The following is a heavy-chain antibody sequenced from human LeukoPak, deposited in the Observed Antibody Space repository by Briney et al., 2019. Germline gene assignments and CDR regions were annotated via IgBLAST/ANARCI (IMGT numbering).Heavy chain of an antibody. J-gene: IGHJ4*02. D-gene: IGHD1-20*01. CDR1: GFTFSSYE. CDR2: ISSSGSTI. CDR3: ARDSGPYNWIPPFDY. V-gene: IGHV3-48*03. Sequence: GGSLRLSCAASGFTFSSYEMNWVRQAPGKGLEWVSYISSSGSTIYYADSVKGRFTISRDNAKNSLYLQMNSLRAEDTAVYYCARDSGPYNWIPPFDYWGPGTLVTVSS.